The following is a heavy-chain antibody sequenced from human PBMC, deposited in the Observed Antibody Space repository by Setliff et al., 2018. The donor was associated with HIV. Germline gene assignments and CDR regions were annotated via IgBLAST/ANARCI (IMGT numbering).Heavy chain of an antibody. CDR2: IYHRGST. J-gene: IGHJ4*02. D-gene: IGHD5-12*01. V-gene: IGHV4-30-2*01. CDR1: GGSISSGGYS. Sequence: SSETLSLTCDVSGGSISSGGYSWSWIRQPPGKGLEWIGYIYHRGSTYYNPSLKSRVTISVDRSKNQFSLKLSSVTAADTAVYYCARAPLEYSGYDYLRYFDYWGQGTLVTRLL. CDR3: ARAPLEYSGYDYLRYFDY.